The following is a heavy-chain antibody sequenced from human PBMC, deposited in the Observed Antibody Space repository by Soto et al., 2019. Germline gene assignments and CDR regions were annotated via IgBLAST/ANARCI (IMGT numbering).Heavy chain of an antibody. J-gene: IGHJ4*02. V-gene: IGHV4-39*01. CDR3: ARHIVVVVADFDY. CDR2: IYYSGST. CDR1: GGSISSSSYY. Sequence: SETLSLTCTVSGGSISSSSYYWGWIRQPPGKGLEWIGSIYYSGSTYYNPSLKSRVTISVDTSKNQFSLKLSSVTAADTAVYYCARHIVVVVADFDYWGQGTLVTVSS. D-gene: IGHD2-15*01.